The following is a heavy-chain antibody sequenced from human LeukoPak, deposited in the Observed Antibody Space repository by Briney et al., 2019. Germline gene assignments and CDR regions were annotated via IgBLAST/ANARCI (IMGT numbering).Heavy chain of an antibody. CDR3: AIGVVITTAFDD. V-gene: IGHV3-74*01. CDR2: INSDGSSA. D-gene: IGHD3-22*01. Sequence: GGSLRLSCAASGFTFNNYWMHWVRQAPGKGLVWVSGINSDGSSATYADSVKGRFTISRDNAKNTLYLEMNSLRAEDMAVYYCAIGVVITTAFDDWGQGTLVTVSS. J-gene: IGHJ4*02. CDR1: GFTFNNYW.